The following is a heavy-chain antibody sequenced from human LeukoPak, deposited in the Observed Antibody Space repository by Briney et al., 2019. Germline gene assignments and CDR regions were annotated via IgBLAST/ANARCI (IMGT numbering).Heavy chain of an antibody. CDR1: GFTFSSYS. J-gene: IGHJ4*02. CDR3: ATSGDYHDSSGYLDY. Sequence: GGSLRLSCAASGFTFSSYSMNWVRQAPGKGLEWVSSISSSSSYIYYADSVKGRFTISRDNAKNSLYLQMNSLRAEDTAVYYCATSGDYHDSSGYLDYWGQGTLVTVSS. D-gene: IGHD3-22*01. V-gene: IGHV3-21*01. CDR2: ISSSSSYI.